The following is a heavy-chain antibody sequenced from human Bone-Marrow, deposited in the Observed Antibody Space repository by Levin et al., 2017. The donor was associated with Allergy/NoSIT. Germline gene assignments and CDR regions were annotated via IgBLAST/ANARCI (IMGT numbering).Heavy chain of an antibody. Sequence: LSLTCAASGFIFSNNPMNWVRQAPGKGLEWVSFISSTSSYTYYADSVKGRFTISRDNAKNSLYLTMNSLRPEDTAVYYCARFPYCGGDCSDAFDIWGQGTMVTVSS. CDR3: ARFPYCGGDCSDAFDI. V-gene: IGHV3-21*01. CDR1: GFIFSNNP. J-gene: IGHJ3*02. D-gene: IGHD2-21*02. CDR2: ISSTSSYT.